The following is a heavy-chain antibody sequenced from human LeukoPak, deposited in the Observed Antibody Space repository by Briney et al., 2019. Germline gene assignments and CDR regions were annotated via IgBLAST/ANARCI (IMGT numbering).Heavy chain of an antibody. V-gene: IGHV1-8*01. D-gene: IGHD1-1*01. CDR1: GYTFTSYD. J-gene: IGHJ6*03. CDR3: ARGRRGRYHYYMDV. CDR2: MNPNSGNT. Sequence: GASVKVSCKASGYTFTSYDINWVRQATGQGLEWMGWMNPNSGNTGYAQKFQGRVTMTRNTSISTAYMELSSLRSEDTAVYYCARGRRGRYHYYMDVWGKGTTVTVSS.